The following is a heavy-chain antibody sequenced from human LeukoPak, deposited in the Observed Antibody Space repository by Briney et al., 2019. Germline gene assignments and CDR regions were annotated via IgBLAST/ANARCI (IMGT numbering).Heavy chain of an antibody. CDR3: DVGILRGPDY. D-gene: IGHD1-26*01. CDR2: IYHSGST. V-gene: IGHV4-38-2*02. Sequence: PSETLSLTCTASGSSISSNYYWGWILQPPGKGLEWIGSIYHSGSTYYNPSLKSRVTISVDTSKNHFSLKLTSMTAADTAVYYCDVGILRGPDYWGQGTLVTVSS. CDR1: GSSISSNYY. J-gene: IGHJ4*02.